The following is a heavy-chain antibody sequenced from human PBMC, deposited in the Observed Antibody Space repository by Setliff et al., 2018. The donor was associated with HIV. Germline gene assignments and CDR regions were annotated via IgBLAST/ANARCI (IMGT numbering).Heavy chain of an antibody. CDR1: GGSITSYY. D-gene: IGHD3-10*01. J-gene: IGHJ4*02. CDR3: ARQGGYNSPLMV. Sequence: KPSETLSLTCTVSGGSITSYYWSWIRQSPGKGLEWIGYIFDSGTTKYNPSVTSRVTISVDASKNQFFLQLISVTAADTAVYYCARQGGYNSPLMVWGQGKLVTVSS. V-gene: IGHV4-59*08. CDR2: IFDSGTT.